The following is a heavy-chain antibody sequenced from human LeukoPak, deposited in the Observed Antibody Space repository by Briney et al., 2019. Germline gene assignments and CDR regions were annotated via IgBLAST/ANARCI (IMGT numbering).Heavy chain of an antibody. D-gene: IGHD6-19*01. CDR1: GFTFSNHA. V-gene: IGHV3-30*04. CDR2: ISRDGSNN. Sequence: GRSLRLSCAASGFTFSNHAMHWVRQAPGKGLEWVAVISRDGSNNDYADSVKGRFTISRDNSKNTLFLQMNGLRVEDTAVYYCARASYSSGWHFFESWGQGTLVTVSS. J-gene: IGHJ4*02. CDR3: ARASYSSGWHFFES.